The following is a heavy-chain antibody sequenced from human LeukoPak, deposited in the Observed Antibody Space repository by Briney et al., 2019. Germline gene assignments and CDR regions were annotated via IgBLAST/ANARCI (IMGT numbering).Heavy chain of an antibody. Sequence: PGGSLRPSCAGSGFTFTTYRMEWVRQAPGKGLEWVSSISSSSSYTYYADSVKGRFTISRDNAKNSLYLQMNSLRAEDTAVYYCARREGFYDSDGYFDGDGFDIWGQGTMVTVSS. D-gene: IGHD3-22*01. CDR1: GFTFTTYR. V-gene: IGHV3-21*01. CDR3: ARREGFYDSDGYFDGDGFDI. J-gene: IGHJ3*02. CDR2: ISSSSSYT.